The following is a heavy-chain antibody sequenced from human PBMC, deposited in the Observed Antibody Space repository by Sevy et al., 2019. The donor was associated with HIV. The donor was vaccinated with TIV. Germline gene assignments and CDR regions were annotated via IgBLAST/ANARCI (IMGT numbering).Heavy chain of an antibody. J-gene: IGHJ4*02. D-gene: IGHD3-22*01. CDR2: ISYDGSNK. V-gene: IGHV3-30-3*01. CDR3: ARVGSTMIVVVPIDY. CDR1: GFTFSSYA. Sequence: GGSLRLSCAASGFTFSSYAMHWVRQAPGKGLEWVAVISYDGSNKYYADSVKGRFTISRDNSKNTLYLQMNSLRAEDTAVYYGARVGSTMIVVVPIDYWGQGTLVTVSS.